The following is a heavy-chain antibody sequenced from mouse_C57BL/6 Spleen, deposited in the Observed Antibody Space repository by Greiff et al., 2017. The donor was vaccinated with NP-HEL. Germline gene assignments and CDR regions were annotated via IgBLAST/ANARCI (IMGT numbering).Heavy chain of an antibody. V-gene: IGHV1-55*01. CDR3: AKEGGYGNYHYYAMDY. Sequence: QVQLQQSGAELVKPGASVKMSCKASGYTFTSYWITWVKQRPGQGLEWIGDIYPGSGSTNYNEKFKSKATLTVDTSSRTAYMQLSSLTSEDAAFDYCAKEGGYGNYHYYAMDYWGPGTSVTVSS. CDR2: IYPGSGST. D-gene: IGHD2-1*01. J-gene: IGHJ4*01. CDR1: GYTFTSYW.